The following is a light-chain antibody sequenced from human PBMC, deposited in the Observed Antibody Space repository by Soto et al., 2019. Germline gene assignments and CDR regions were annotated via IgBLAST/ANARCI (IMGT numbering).Light chain of an antibody. V-gene: IGKV3-15*01. CDR3: QQGHNWPLT. Sequence: EIVMTQSPATLSVSPGESATLSCRASQSISSELAWYQQKPGQPPRLLIYGASTRATGVPARFTGSGSGSDFTLTTSWLQSEDFAVYYCQQGHNWPLTFGQGTRLEI. CDR1: QSISSE. J-gene: IGKJ2*01. CDR2: GAS.